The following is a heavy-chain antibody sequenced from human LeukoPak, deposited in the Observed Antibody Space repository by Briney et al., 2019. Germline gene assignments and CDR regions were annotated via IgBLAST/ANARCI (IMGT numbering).Heavy chain of an antibody. D-gene: IGHD3-10*01. CDR1: GGSFSGYY. CDR3: ARRYITMVRGASPIRAFDI. V-gene: IGHV4-34*01. CDR2: INHSGST. J-gene: IGHJ3*02. Sequence: NTSETLSLTCAVYGGSFSGYYWSWIRQPPGKGLEWIGEINHSGSTNYNPSLKSRVTISVDTSKNQFSLKLSSVTAADTAVYYCARRYITMVRGASPIRAFDIWGQGTMVTVSS.